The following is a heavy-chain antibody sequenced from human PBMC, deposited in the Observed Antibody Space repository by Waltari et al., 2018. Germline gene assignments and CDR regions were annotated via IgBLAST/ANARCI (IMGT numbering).Heavy chain of an antibody. V-gene: IGHV4-34*01. Sequence: QVQLQQWGAGLLKPSETLSLTCAVYGGSFSGYYWSWIRQPPGKGLEWIGEINHSGSTNYNPSLKSRVTISVDTSKNQFSLKLSSVTAADTAVYYCARGRQSEMTTVTTGAFDIWGQGTMVTVSS. CDR1: GGSFSGYY. CDR2: INHSGST. D-gene: IGHD4-17*01. CDR3: ARGRQSEMTTVTTGAFDI. J-gene: IGHJ3*02.